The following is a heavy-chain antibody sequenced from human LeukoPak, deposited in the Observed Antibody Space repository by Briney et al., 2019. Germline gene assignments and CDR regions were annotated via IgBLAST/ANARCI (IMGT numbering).Heavy chain of an antibody. CDR1: GGTFSSYA. J-gene: IGHJ6*03. D-gene: IGHD6-19*01. CDR3: ARGAGSGATMDV. V-gene: IGHV1-69*13. CDR2: IIPIFGTA. Sequence: SVKVSCKASGGTFSSYAISWVRQAPGQGLEWMGGIIPIFGTANYAQKFQGRVTIIADESTSTAYMELSSLRSEDTAVYYCARGAGSGATMDVWGKGTTVTVSS.